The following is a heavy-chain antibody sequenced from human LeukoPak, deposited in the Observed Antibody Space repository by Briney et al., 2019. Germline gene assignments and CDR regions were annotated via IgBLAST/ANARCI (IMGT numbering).Heavy chain of an antibody. CDR2: ISAYNGNA. Sequence: ASVKVSCKASGYTFTSYGISWVRQAPGQGLEWMGWISAYNGNANYAQKLQGRVTMTTDTSTSTAYMELRSLRSDDTAVYYCARGNSGYFLSDVGYWGQGTLVTVSS. CDR1: GYTFTSYG. V-gene: IGHV1-18*01. CDR3: ARGNSGYFLSDVGY. J-gene: IGHJ4*02. D-gene: IGHD3-22*01.